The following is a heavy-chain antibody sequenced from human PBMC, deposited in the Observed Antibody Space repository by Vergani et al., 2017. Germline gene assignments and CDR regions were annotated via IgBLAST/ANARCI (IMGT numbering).Heavy chain of an antibody. J-gene: IGHJ6*02. D-gene: IGHD5-12*01. CDR3: ARDRVDIVATTTYYYYYYGMDV. CDR2: IYSGGST. Sequence: EVQLVESGGGLLQPGGSLRLSCAASGFTVSSNYMSWVRQALGKGLEWVSVIYSGGSTYYADSVKGRFTISRHNSKNTLYLQMNSLRAEDTAVYYCARDRVDIVATTTYYYYYYGMDVWGQGTTVTVSS. V-gene: IGHV3-53*04. CDR1: GFTVSSNY.